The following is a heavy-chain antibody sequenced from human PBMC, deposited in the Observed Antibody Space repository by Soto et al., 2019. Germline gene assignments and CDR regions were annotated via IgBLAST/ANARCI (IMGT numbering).Heavy chain of an antibody. D-gene: IGHD2-8*01. CDR1: GYTFSRYG. Sequence: QGQLVQSGGEVKKPGASVKVSCKASGYTFSRYGISWVRQAPGQGLEWMGWISGYNGDTNYAQKFQGRVTMTIDTSTTTAYMDVMSLTSDDTAVYYCAKNGQPPYYYYGLDVWGQGTTVTVSS. V-gene: IGHV1-18*01. J-gene: IGHJ6*02. CDR3: AKNGQPPYYYYGLDV. CDR2: ISGYNGDT.